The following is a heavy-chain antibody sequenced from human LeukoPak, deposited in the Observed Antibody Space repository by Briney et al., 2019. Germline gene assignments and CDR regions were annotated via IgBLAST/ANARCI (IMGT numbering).Heavy chain of an antibody. Sequence: PGGSLRLSCAASGFTFSDYGMHWVRQAPGKGLEWVAVMSYDGSNKYYADSVKGRFTISRDNSKNTLYLQMNSLRAEDAAVYYCAKDSSGSYTFYDYWGQGTLVTVSS. CDR3: AKDSSGSYTFYDY. D-gene: IGHD3-10*01. CDR2: MSYDGSNK. V-gene: IGHV3-30*18. J-gene: IGHJ4*02. CDR1: GFTFSDYG.